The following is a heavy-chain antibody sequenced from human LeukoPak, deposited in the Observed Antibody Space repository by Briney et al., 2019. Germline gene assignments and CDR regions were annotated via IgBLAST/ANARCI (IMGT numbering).Heavy chain of an antibody. Sequence: GGSLRLSCAASGFTFSSYALHWVRQAPGKGLEWVSLISWDGGRTYYADSVKGRFTISRDNSKNSLYLQMNSLRAEDTALYYCAKDYGSGSYYGLDYWGQGTLVTVSS. D-gene: IGHD3-10*01. CDR3: AKDYGSGSYYGLDY. J-gene: IGHJ4*02. CDR2: ISWDGGRT. CDR1: GFTFSSYA. V-gene: IGHV3-43D*03.